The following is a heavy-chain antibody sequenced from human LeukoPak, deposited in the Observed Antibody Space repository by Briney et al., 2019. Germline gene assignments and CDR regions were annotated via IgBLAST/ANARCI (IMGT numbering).Heavy chain of an antibody. D-gene: IGHD6-13*01. Sequence: ASVKVSCKASGYTFTGYYMHWVRQAPGQGLEWMGWINPNSGGTNYAQKFQGRVTMTRDTSISTAYMELSRLRSDDTAVYYCARTSNSWYSSFDYWGQGTLVTVSS. CDR3: ARTSNSWYSSFDY. CDR2: INPNSGGT. V-gene: IGHV1-2*02. CDR1: GYTFTGYY. J-gene: IGHJ4*02.